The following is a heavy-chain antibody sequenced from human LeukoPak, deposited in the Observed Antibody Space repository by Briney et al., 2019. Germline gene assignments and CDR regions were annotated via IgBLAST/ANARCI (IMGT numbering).Heavy chain of an antibody. Sequence: SESLSLTCAVYGCSFSGYYWSWIRQPPGKGLEWIGEINHSGSTNYNPSLKSRVTISVDTSKNQFSLKLSSVTAADTAVYYCARHRLLEWFSYWGQGTLVTVS. CDR2: INHSGST. V-gene: IGHV4-34*01. CDR3: ARHRLLEWFSY. J-gene: IGHJ4*02. CDR1: GCSFSGYY. D-gene: IGHD3-3*01.